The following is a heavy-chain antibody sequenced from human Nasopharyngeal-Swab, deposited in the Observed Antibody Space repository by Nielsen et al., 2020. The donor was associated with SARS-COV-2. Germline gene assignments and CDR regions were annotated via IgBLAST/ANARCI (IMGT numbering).Heavy chain of an antibody. CDR1: GPSSSSSW. CDR2: IKQDGSEK. V-gene: IGHV3-7*01. J-gene: IGHJ2*01. CDR3: ASDPY. Sequence: GGSLRPSCPPSGPSSSSSWMSWIRQAPGKGLEWVANIKQDGSEKYQVDSVKGRFTISRDNAKNSLYLQMNSLRAEDTAVYYCASDPYWGRGTLVTVSS.